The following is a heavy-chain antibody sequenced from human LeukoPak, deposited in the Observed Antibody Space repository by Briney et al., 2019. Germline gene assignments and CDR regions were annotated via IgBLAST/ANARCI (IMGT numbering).Heavy chain of an antibody. CDR1: GFTFSSYD. Sequence: GGSLRLSCAASGFTFSSYDMSWIRQAPGKGLEWVSEISGSDESTKYVDSVKGRFTISRDNSKNTLYLPLNSLRVDDTAVYYCANRRLGRGAFDIWGQGTMVTVSS. V-gene: IGHV3-23*01. D-gene: IGHD7-27*01. J-gene: IGHJ3*02. CDR3: ANRRLGRGAFDI. CDR2: ISGSDEST.